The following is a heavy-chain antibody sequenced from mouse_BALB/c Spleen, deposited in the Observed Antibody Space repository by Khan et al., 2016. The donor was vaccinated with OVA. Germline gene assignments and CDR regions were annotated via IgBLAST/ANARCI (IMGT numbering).Heavy chain of an antibody. CDR1: GYTFTDYV. CDR3: ARAAWDVFAY. V-gene: IGHV1-77*01. D-gene: IGHD4-1*01. Sequence: QVRLQQSGPELVKPGASVKMSCKASGYTFTDYVMNWVKQSNGQGLEWIGQIYPGSDSTYYNEKFKGKATLTADRSSSTAYMQLSNLTSEDSAVYFCARAAWDVFAYWGQGTLVTVSA. CDR2: IYPGSDST. J-gene: IGHJ3*01.